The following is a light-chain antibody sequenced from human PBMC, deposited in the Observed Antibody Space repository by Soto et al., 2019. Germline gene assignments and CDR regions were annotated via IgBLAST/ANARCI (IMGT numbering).Light chain of an antibody. Sequence: AIRMTHSPTPFYASTGDRVTTTCRTSQGISSYLAWYQQKPGKAPKLLIYAAATLQSGVLSRFCGSGPGTDFTLTIISLLPEEFSTYYCRQLNSYPRTFGGGTKVDIK. J-gene: IGKJ4*01. V-gene: IGKV1-8*01. CDR2: AAA. CDR1: QGISSY. CDR3: RQLNSYPRT.